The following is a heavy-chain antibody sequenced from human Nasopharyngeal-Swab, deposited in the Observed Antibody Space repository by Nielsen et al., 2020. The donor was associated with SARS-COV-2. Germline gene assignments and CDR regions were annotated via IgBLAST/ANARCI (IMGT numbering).Heavy chain of an antibody. CDR3: ARGPQRHYGSGGYYKRTTYYMDV. D-gene: IGHD3-10*01. CDR2: INHSGST. Sequence: SEPLSLICAVYGGSFSGYYWSWIRQALGKGLEWIGEINHSGSTNYNPSFKSRVTISVHTSKNQFSLKLRSVTAADTAVYYCARGPQRHYGSGGYYKRTTYYMDVWGKGTTVTVSS. V-gene: IGHV4-34*01. CDR1: GGSFSGYY. J-gene: IGHJ6*03.